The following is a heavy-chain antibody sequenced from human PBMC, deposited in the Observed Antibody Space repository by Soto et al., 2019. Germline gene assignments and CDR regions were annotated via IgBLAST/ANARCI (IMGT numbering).Heavy chain of an antibody. CDR2: VYYNGFT. CDR3: ARMGDFWSGPGELDP. CDR1: GGSISSSNYY. Sequence: ETLSLTCTVSGGSISSSNYYWAWIRQTPGKGLEWIGSVYYNGFTYYNPSLKSRVTISVDTSKNQFSLKLSSVTAAYTAVYYCARMGDFWSGPGELDPWGQGTLVTVSS. V-gene: IGHV4-39*01. J-gene: IGHJ5*02. D-gene: IGHD3-3*01.